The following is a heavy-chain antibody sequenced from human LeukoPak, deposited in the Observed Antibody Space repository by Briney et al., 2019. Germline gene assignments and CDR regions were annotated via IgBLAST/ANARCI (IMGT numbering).Heavy chain of an antibody. V-gene: IGHV3-30*04. D-gene: IGHD3-3*01. CDR1: GFTFGDYA. CDR3: ARAYDFWSGTIGY. J-gene: IGHJ4*02. CDR2: ISYDGSNK. Sequence: PGGSLRLSCTASGFTFGDYAMSWVRQAPGKGLEWVAVISYDGSNKYYADSVKGRFTISRDNSKNTLYLQMNSPRAEDTAVYYCARAYDFWSGTIGYWGQGTLVTVSS.